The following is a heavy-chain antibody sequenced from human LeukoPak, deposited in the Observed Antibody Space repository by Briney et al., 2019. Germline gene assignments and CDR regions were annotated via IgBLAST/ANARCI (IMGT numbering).Heavy chain of an antibody. CDR2: IKGDGSEI. D-gene: IGHD6-19*01. CDR1: EFTFNTYW. J-gene: IGHJ4*02. Sequence: VGSLRLSCVASEFTFNTYWMSWVRQAPGKGLEWVANIKGDGSEIFYVDSVKGRFTIFRDNVKNSLVLQMNSLRVEDTATYYCARGLAVPDCWGQGTLVTVSS. CDR3: ARGLAVPDC. V-gene: IGHV3-7*01.